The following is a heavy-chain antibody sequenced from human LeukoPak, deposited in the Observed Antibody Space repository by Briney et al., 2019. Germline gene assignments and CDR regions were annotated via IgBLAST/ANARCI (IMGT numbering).Heavy chain of an antibody. V-gene: IGHV4-59*12. CDR1: GGSISSYY. J-gene: IGHJ5*02. Sequence: SETLSLTCTVSGGSISSYYWSWIRQPPGKGLEWIGYIYYSGSTNYNPSLKSRVTISVDTSKNQFSLKLSSVTAADTAVYYCARVFVVVPAANNWFDPWGQGTLVTVSS. CDR2: IYYSGST. CDR3: ARVFVVVPAANNWFDP. D-gene: IGHD2-2*01.